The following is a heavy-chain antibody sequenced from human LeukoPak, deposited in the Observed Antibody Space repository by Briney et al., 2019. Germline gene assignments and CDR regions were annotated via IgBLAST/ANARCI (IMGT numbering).Heavy chain of an antibody. V-gene: IGHV3-30*18. Sequence: GRSLRLSCAASGFTFSSYGMHWVRQAPGKGLEWVAVISYDGSNKYYADSVKGRFTISRDNSKNTLYLQMNSLRAEDTAVYYCAKDGLRYSYGPIYFDYWGQGTLVTVSS. CDR1: GFTFSSYG. J-gene: IGHJ4*02. CDR3: AKDGLRYSYGPIYFDY. D-gene: IGHD5-18*01. CDR2: ISYDGSNK.